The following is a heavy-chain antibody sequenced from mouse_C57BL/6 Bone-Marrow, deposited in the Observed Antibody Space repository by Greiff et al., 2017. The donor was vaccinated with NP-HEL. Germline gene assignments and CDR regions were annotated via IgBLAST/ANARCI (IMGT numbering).Heavy chain of an antibody. CDR2: IRNKANGYTT. Sequence: EVKLMESGGGLVQPGGSLSLSCAASGFTFTDYYMSWVRQPPGKALEWLGFIRNKANGYTTEYSASVKGRFTISRDNSQSILYLQMNALRAEDSATYYCARYMGSFSWCAYWGQGTLVTVSA. V-gene: IGHV7-3*01. J-gene: IGHJ3*01. CDR3: ARYMGSFSWCAY. CDR1: GFTFTDYY.